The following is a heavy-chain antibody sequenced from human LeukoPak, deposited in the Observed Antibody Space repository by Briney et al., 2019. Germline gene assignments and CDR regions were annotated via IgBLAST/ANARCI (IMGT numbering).Heavy chain of an antibody. CDR2: IYYSGRT. D-gene: IGHD2-2*01. CDR1: GGSLNSSSYY. CDR3: ARSQATAMVSDY. Sequence: PSETLSLTCTVSGGSLNSSSYYWGWIRQPPGKGLEWIGSIYYSGRTYYNPSLRSRATIFVDTSKNQFSLKLDSVTAADTAVYYCARSQATAMVSDYWGQGTLVTVSS. J-gene: IGHJ4*02. V-gene: IGHV4-39*01.